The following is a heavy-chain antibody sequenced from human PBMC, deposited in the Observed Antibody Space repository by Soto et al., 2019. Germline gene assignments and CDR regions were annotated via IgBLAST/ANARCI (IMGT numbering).Heavy chain of an antibody. D-gene: IGHD3-3*01. CDR3: ARVPYFWSGYYSGAHFDY. Sequence: ASVKVSCKASGYTFTGYYMHWVRQAPGQGLEWMGWINPNSGGTNYAQKFQGRVTMTRDTSISTAYMELGRLRSDDTAVYYCARVPYFWSGYYSGAHFDYWGQGTLVTVSS. V-gene: IGHV1-2*02. J-gene: IGHJ4*02. CDR2: INPNSGGT. CDR1: GYTFTGYY.